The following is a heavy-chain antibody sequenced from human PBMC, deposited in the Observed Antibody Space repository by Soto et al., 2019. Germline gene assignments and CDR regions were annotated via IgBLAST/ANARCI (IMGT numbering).Heavy chain of an antibody. D-gene: IGHD2-8*01. V-gene: IGHV1-8*01. J-gene: IGHJ5*02. Sequence: ASVKVSCKASGYTFTSYDINWVRQATGQGLERMGWMNPNSGNTGYAQKFQGRVTMTRHTSISTAYMELSSLRYEYTAVYYCARSWFGMVYAIPSFEPWGQGNLVTVAS. CDR3: ARSWFGMVYAIPSFEP. CDR1: GYTFTSYD. CDR2: MNPNSGNT.